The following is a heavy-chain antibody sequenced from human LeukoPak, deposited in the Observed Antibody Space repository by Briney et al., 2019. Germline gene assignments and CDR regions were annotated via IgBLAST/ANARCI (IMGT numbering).Heavy chain of an antibody. CDR2: VSGSGGST. V-gene: IGHV3-23*01. CDR3: AKRSGTIDY. Sequence: PGGSLRLSCAATGFTFSSYAMTWVRQAPGKGLEWVSTVSGSGGSTYYADSVKGRFTMSRDDSKNTLYLQMNSLRAEDTAIYYCAKRSGTIDYWGQGTLVTVSS. CDR1: GFTFSSYA. D-gene: IGHD6-19*01. J-gene: IGHJ4*02.